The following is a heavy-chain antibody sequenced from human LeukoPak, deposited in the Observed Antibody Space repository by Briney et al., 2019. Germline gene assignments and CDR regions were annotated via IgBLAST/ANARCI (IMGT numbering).Heavy chain of an antibody. D-gene: IGHD1-20*01. CDR1: GYTFTSYG. CDR2: MNPNSGNT. CDR3: ARAPYNWNYYYYYMDV. J-gene: IGHJ6*03. V-gene: IGHV1-8*01. Sequence: ASVKVSCKASGYTFTSYGINWVRQATGQGLEWMGWMNPNSGNTGYAQKFQGRVTMTRNTSISTAYMELSSLRSEDTAVYYCARAPYNWNYYYYYMDVWGKGTTVTVSS.